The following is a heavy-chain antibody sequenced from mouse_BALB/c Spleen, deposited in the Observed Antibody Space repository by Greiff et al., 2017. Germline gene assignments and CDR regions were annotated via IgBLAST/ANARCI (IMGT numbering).Heavy chain of an antibody. Sequence: VKLQQSGAELARPGASVKLSCKASGYTFTSYWMQWVKQRPGQGLEWIGAIYPGDGDTRYTQKFKGKATLTADKSSSTAYMQLSSLASEDSAVYYCARGGNYVMDYWGQGTSVTVSS. CDR2: IYPGDGDT. V-gene: IGHV1-87*01. CDR3: ARGGNYVMDY. CDR1: GYTFTSYW. J-gene: IGHJ4*01.